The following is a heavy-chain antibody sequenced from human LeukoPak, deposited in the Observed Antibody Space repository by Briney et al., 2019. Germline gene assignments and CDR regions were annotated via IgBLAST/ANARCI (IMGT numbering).Heavy chain of an antibody. CDR2: VSWNSGSI. CDR1: GFTFDDYA. CDR3: AKENGIAAAGELDY. J-gene: IGHJ4*02. Sequence: GGSLRLSCAASGFTFDDYAMHWVRQAPGKGLEWVSGVSWNSGSIGYADSVKGRFTISRDNAKNSLYLQMNSLRAEDTALYYCAKENGIAAAGELDYWGQGTLVTVSS. D-gene: IGHD6-13*01. V-gene: IGHV3-9*01.